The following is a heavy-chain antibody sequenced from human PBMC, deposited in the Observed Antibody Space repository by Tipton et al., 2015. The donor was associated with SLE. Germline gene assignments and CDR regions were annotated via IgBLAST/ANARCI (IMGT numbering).Heavy chain of an antibody. J-gene: IGHJ5*02. Sequence: SLRLSCAASGFSFSAHYMDWVRQAPGKGLEWVGVMWSDGSRQYYGDSVKGRFTISRDTSKNMVDLQMDSLRVDDTAMYYCMRASHSYGAYGAWGQGTLVTVSS. CDR2: MWSDGSRQ. CDR3: MRASHSYGAYGA. V-gene: IGHV3-33*08. CDR1: GFSFSAHY. D-gene: IGHD4-17*01.